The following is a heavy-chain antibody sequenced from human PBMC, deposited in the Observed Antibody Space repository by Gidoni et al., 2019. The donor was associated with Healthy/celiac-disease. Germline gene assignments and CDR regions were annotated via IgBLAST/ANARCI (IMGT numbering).Heavy chain of an antibody. CDR3: AREVPAATGWFDP. D-gene: IGHD2-2*01. CDR1: GFTVSSNY. V-gene: IGHV3-53*01. J-gene: IGHJ5*02. Sequence: EVQLVESGGGLIQPGGSLRLSCAASGFTVSSNYMSWVRQAPGKGLEWVSVIYSGGSTYYADSVKGRFTISRDNSKNTLYLQMNSLRAEDTAVYYCAREVPAATGWFDPWGQGTLVTVSS. CDR2: IYSGGST.